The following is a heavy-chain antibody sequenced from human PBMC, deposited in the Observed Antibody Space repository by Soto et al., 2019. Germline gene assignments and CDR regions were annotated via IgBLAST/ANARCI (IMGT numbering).Heavy chain of an antibody. J-gene: IGHJ4*02. V-gene: IGHV4-4*02. CDR3: ARTIGPLDY. Sequence: QVQLQESGPGLVKPSGTLSLTCAVSGGSISSSNWWSWVRQPPGKGLEWIGDIYHSGSTNYNPSLXXRXTXXVDKSKNQFSLKLSSVTAADTAVYYCARTIGPLDYWGQGTLVTVSS. CDR1: GGSISSSNW. CDR2: IYHSGST.